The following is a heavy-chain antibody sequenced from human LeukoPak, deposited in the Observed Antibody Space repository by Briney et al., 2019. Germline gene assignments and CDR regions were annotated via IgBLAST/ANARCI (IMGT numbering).Heavy chain of an antibody. CDR3: ARSSGSYRPFDS. J-gene: IGHJ4*02. D-gene: IGHD3-22*01. CDR1: GFTFSDYY. CDR2: ISGSGGTT. Sequence: PGGSLRLSCAASGFTFSDYYMSWIRQAPGKGLEWVSAISGSGGTTYYADSVKGRFTISRDDAKNSLYLQMNSLRAEDTAVYYCARSSGSYRPFDSWGQGTLVTVSS. V-gene: IGHV3-11*04.